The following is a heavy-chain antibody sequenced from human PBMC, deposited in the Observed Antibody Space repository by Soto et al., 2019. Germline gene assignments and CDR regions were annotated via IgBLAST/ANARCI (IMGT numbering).Heavy chain of an antibody. CDR2: ISAYNGNT. D-gene: IGHD2-15*01. CDR3: AEVVGAPGHRFDP. J-gene: IGHJ5*02. V-gene: IGHV1-18*01. Sequence: QVQLVQSGGEVKKPGASVKVSCKASGYTFTSYGISWVRQAPGQGLEWMGRISAYNGNTNYAQKLQGRVTMTTDTXPGTAYMELRSLRSDDKAVYYCAEVVGAPGHRFDPWGQGTLVTVSS. CDR1: GYTFTSYG.